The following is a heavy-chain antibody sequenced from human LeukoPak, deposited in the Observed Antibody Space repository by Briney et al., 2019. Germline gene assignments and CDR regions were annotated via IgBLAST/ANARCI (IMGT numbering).Heavy chain of an antibody. CDR2: IWYDGSNK. V-gene: IGHV3-33*01. Sequence: GGSLRLSCAASGITFSTSGMHWVRQAPGKGLEWVAVIWYDGSNKYYADSVKGRFTISRDNSKNTLYLQMNSLRAEDTAVYYCARDGGLVPFLYNWFDPWGQGTLVTVSS. CDR3: ARDGGLVPFLYNWFDP. J-gene: IGHJ5*02. D-gene: IGHD6-19*01. CDR1: GITFSTSG.